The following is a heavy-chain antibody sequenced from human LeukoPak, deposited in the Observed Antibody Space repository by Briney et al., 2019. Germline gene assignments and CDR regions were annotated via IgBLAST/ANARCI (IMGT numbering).Heavy chain of an antibody. D-gene: IGHD2-15*01. CDR2: INLNTGHG. CDR3: AREFFPRYCSGGDSGGNCYWGRFFGP. V-gene: IGHV1-46*02. CDR1: GFVFNSFH. Sequence: ASVRVSCKASGFVFNSFHLHWVRQAPGQGLEWMGAINLNTGHGVYAQKFQGRMRMTRDMATTTVYLELSSLKSEDTALYYCAREFFPRYCSGGDSGGNCYWGRFFGPWGQGTLATVSS. J-gene: IGHJ5*02.